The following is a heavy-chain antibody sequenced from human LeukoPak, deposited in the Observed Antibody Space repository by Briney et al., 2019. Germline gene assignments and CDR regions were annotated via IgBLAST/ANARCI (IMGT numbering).Heavy chain of an antibody. J-gene: IGHJ6*02. D-gene: IGHD6-19*01. CDR2: INHSGST. V-gene: IGHV4-34*01. CDR1: GGSFSGYY. CDR3: ARGIAVAATGYYGMDV. Sequence: PSETLSLTCAVYGGSFSGYYWSWILQPPGKGLEWIGEINHSGSTNYNPSLKSRVTISVDTSKNQFSLKLSSVTAADTAVYYCARGIAVAATGYYGMDVWGQGTTVTVSS.